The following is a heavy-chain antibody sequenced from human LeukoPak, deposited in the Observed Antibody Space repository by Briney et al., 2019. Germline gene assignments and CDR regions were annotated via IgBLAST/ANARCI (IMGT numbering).Heavy chain of an antibody. V-gene: IGHV3-53*01. Sequence: GGSLRLSCAASGFTVGTNSMSWVRQSPGKGLEWVSVIYSGGSTYYADSVNGRFTISRDNSRNTLLLQMNSLRAEDTALYYCASAREYCGSAECYEYFHHWGQGTLVTVSS. CDR1: GFTVGTNS. J-gene: IGHJ1*01. D-gene: IGHD2-21*01. CDR3: ASAREYCGSAECYEYFHH. CDR2: IYSGGST.